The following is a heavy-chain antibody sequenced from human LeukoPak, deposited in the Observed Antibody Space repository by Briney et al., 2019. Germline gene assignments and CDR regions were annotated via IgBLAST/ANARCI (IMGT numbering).Heavy chain of an antibody. J-gene: IGHJ3*02. D-gene: IGHD2-21*02. Sequence: VASVKVSCKASGYTFTSYGISWVRQAPGQGLEWMGWISAYNGNTNYAQKLQGRVTMTTDTSTSTAYMELSSLRSEDTAVYYCAREQGSAYCGGDCYSGMFVFDIWGQGTMVTVSS. CDR2: ISAYNGNT. CDR1: GYTFTSYG. V-gene: IGHV1-18*01. CDR3: AREQGSAYCGGDCYSGMFVFDI.